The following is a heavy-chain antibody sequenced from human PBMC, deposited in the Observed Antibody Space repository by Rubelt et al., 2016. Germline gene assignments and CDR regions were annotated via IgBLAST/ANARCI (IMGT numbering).Heavy chain of an antibody. CDR2: IYSGGST. CDR3: AKLAHPTVTTLHNDY. D-gene: IGHD4-17*01. Sequence: GKGLEWVSVIYSGGSTYYADSVKGRFTISRDNSKNTLYLQMNSLRAEDTAVYYCAKLAHPTVTTLHNDYWGQGTLVTVSS. V-gene: IGHV3-66*02. J-gene: IGHJ4*02.